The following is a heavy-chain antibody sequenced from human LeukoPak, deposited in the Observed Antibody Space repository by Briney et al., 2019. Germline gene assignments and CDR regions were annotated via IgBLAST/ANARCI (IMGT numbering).Heavy chain of an antibody. Sequence: PGGSLRLSCAASGFTFSIYSTNWARQAPGKGLEWVSSISSSSSYIYYADSVKGRFTISRDNAKNSLYLQMNSLRPEDTAVYYCARAVAGHFDYWGQGILVTVSS. CDR1: GFTFSIYS. D-gene: IGHD6-19*01. V-gene: IGHV3-21*01. CDR2: ISSSSSYI. CDR3: ARAVAGHFDY. J-gene: IGHJ4*02.